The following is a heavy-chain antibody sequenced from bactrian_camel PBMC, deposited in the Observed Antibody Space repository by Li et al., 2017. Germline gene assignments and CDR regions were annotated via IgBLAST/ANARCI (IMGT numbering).Heavy chain of an antibody. CDR1: GDIVTMHC. V-gene: IGHV3S53*01. J-gene: IGHJ4*01. Sequence: QLVESGGGSVQAGGSLRLSCTASGDIVTMHCMGYFRQAPGEEREWVAALDVSGYGGVADSVEGRFTISQDDSKTTVYLQMNSLKPEDTAVYYCALDLGPAFPYCSGGPSQGTQVTVS. D-gene: IGHD1*01. CDR2: LDVSGYG.